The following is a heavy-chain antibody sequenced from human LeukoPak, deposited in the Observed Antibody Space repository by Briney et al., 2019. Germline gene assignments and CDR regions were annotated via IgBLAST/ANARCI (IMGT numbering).Heavy chain of an antibody. CDR1: GYTFTGYY. J-gene: IGHJ5*02. Sequence: GASVKVSCKASGYTFTGYYMHWVRQATGQGLEWMGWMNPNSGNTGYAQKFQGRVTITRNTSISTAYMELSSLRSEDTAVYYCARGLGGYCSRGSCYRGNDWFDPWGQGTLVTVSS. D-gene: IGHD2-15*01. CDR3: ARGLGGYCSRGSCYRGNDWFDP. V-gene: IGHV1-8*03. CDR2: MNPNSGNT.